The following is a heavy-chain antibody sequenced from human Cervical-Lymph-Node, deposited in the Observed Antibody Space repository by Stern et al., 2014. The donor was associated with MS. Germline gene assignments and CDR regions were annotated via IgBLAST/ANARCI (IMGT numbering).Heavy chain of an antibody. V-gene: IGHV3-21*01. CDR3: ARERGTYGDYDY. Sequence: VQLVESGGGLVKPGGSLRLSCAASGFTFSSYSMNWVRQAPGKGLEWVSSISSSSSYIYYADSVKGRFTISRDNAKNSLYLQMNSLRAEDTAVYYCARERGTYGDYDYWGQGTLVTVSS. J-gene: IGHJ4*02. CDR2: ISSSSSYI. D-gene: IGHD4-17*01. CDR1: GFTFSSYS.